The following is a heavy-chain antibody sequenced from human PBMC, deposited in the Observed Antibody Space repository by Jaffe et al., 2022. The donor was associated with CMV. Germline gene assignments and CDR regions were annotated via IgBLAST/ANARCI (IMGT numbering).Heavy chain of an antibody. CDR2: IDWDDDK. J-gene: IGHJ4*02. CDR1: GFSLSTSGMC. CDR3: ARLLTGAEGPLIDF. D-gene: IGHD3-10*01. Sequence: QVTLRESGPALVMPTQTLTLTCSFSGFSLSTSGMCVTWIRQSPGKALEWLARIDWDDDKFYRTSLKTRLTISKDTSKNQVVLTMTNVDPVDAATYYCARLLTGAEGPLIDFWGQGTLVSVSS. V-gene: IGHV2-70*17.